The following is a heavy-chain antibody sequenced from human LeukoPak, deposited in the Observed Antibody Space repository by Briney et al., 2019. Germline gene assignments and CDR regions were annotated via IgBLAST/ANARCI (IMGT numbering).Heavy chain of an antibody. CDR3: ARGMKWAYYYDSSGRRDDAFDI. D-gene: IGHD3-22*01. V-gene: IGHV4-34*01. J-gene: IGHJ3*02. CDR2: INHSGST. Sequence: PSETLSLTCAVYGGSFSGYYWSWVRQPPGKGLEWIGEINHSGSTNYHPSLRSRVTISVDTSKTQFSLKLSSVTAADTAVYYCARGMKWAYYYDSSGRRDDAFDIWGQGTMVTVSS. CDR1: GGSFSGYY.